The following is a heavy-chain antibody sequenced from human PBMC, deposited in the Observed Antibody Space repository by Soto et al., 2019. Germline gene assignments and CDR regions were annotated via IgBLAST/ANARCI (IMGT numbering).Heavy chain of an antibody. Sequence: EVQLVESGGGLVQPGGSLRLSCAASGSTFSSYAMHWVRQAPGKGLEYVSAISSNGGSTYYANSVKGRFTISRDNSKNTLYLQMGSLRAEDMAVYYCARGVVVVTATYGMDVWGQGTTVTVSS. V-gene: IGHV3-64*01. CDR1: GSTFSSYA. D-gene: IGHD2-15*01. CDR2: ISSNGGST. J-gene: IGHJ6*02. CDR3: ARGVVVVTATYGMDV.